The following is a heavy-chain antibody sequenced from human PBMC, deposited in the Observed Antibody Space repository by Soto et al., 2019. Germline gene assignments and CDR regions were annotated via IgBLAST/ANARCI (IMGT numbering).Heavy chain of an antibody. D-gene: IGHD5-18*01. Sequence: ASVKVSCKASGYTFTSYDINWVRQATGQGLEWMGWMNPNSGNTGYAQKFQGRVTMTRNTSISTAYMELSSLRSEDTAVYCCARGIDEFSYGLKPYYYYYYMDVWGKGTTVTVSS. J-gene: IGHJ6*03. CDR2: MNPNSGNT. V-gene: IGHV1-8*01. CDR1: GYTFTSYD. CDR3: ARGIDEFSYGLKPYYYYYYMDV.